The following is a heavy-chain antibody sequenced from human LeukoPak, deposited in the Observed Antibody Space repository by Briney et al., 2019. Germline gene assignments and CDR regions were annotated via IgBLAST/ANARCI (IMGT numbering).Heavy chain of an antibody. V-gene: IGHV3-30*18. CDR2: ISCDGSNK. J-gene: IGHJ4*02. Sequence: GGSLRLSCAASGFTFSSYGMHWVRQAPGKGLEWVAVISCDGSNKYYADSVKGRFTISRDNSKNTLYLQVNSLRAEDTAVYYCAKALTGRSQLLPVDYWGQGTLVTVSS. D-gene: IGHD2-2*01. CDR1: GFTFSSYG. CDR3: AKALTGRSQLLPVDY.